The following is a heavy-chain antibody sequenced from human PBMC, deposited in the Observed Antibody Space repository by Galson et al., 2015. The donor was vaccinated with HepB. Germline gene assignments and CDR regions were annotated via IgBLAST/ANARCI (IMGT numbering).Heavy chain of an antibody. CDR2: ISGSGGST. J-gene: IGHJ5*02. CDR3: AKHGQQLEARRMWENWFDP. CDR1: GFTFSSYA. Sequence: SLRLSCAASGFTFSSYAMSWVRQAPGKGLEWVSAISGSGGSTYYADSVKGRFTISRDNSKNTLYLQMNSLRAVDTAVYYCAKHGQQLEARRMWENWFDPWGQGTLVTVSS. V-gene: IGHV3-23*01. D-gene: IGHD6-13*01.